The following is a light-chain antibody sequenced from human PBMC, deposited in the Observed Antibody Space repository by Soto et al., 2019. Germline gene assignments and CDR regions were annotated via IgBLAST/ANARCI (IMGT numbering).Light chain of an antibody. J-gene: IGKJ2*01. Sequence: DNQMTQSPSSLSASVGDRVTITCRASQGIRSYVAWYQQKQGKPPKLLIYAASTLQSGVPSRFSGSGSGTEFTLTISSLQPEDVATYYCQKYDDVPYTFGQGTKLEIK. V-gene: IGKV1-27*01. CDR3: QKYDDVPYT. CDR1: QGIRSY. CDR2: AAS.